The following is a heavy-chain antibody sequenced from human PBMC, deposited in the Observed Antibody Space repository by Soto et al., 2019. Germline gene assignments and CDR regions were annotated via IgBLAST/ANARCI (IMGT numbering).Heavy chain of an antibody. CDR2: IKQDGSEK. D-gene: IGHD3-22*01. CDR1: GFPFSSYW. J-gene: IGHJ5*02. Sequence: PGGSLRLSCAASGFPFSSYWMSWVRQAPGKGLEWVANIKQDGSEKYYVDSVKGRFTVSRDNAKNSLYLQMNSLRAEDTAVYYCARTYYYDRSGYYYNFSWGQGT. CDR3: ARTYYYDRSGYYYNFS. V-gene: IGHV3-7*01.